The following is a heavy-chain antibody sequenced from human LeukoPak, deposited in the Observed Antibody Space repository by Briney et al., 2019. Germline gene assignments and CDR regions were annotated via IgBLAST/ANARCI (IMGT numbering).Heavy chain of an antibody. CDR2: ISYDGSNK. CDR1: GFTFSNSA. CDR3: ARDTLMISFGGLIAR. Sequence: GGSLRLSCAASGFTFSNSAMHWVRQAPGKGLEWVAVISYDGSNKYYADSVKGRFTISRDNSKNTLYLQMDSLRPEDTAVYYCARDTLMISFGGLIARWGQGTLVTVSS. D-gene: IGHD3-16*02. V-gene: IGHV3-30-3*01. J-gene: IGHJ4*02.